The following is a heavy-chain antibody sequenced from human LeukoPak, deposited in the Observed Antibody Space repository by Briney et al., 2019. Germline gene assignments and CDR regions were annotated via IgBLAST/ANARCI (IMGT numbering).Heavy chain of an antibody. CDR1: GGTFSSYA. CDR2: IIPILGIA. D-gene: IGHD3-9*01. V-gene: IGHV1-69*04. CDR3: ARDEPPRYYDMLTGYYTSYYYYGMDV. J-gene: IGHJ6*02. Sequence: SVKVSCKASGGTFSSYAISWVRQPPGQGLEWMGRIIPILGIANYAQKFQGRVTITADKSTSTAYMELSSLRSEDTAVYYCARDEPPRYYDMLTGYYTSYYYYGMDVWGQGTTVTVSS.